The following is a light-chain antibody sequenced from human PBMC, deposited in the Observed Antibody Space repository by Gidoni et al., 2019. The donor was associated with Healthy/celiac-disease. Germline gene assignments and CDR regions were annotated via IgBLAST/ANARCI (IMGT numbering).Light chain of an antibody. CDR3: QQYNNWPAWT. CDR1: QSVSSN. J-gene: IGKJ1*01. CDR2: VAS. V-gene: IGKV3-15*01. Sequence: IMLTQSPATMSVYPGERAALSCRARQSVSSNLAWYPQIPGQAPRLLIYVASTRATGIPARFSGSGSGKELTLTISILQSEDFAVYYCQQYNNWPAWTFGQGTKVEIK.